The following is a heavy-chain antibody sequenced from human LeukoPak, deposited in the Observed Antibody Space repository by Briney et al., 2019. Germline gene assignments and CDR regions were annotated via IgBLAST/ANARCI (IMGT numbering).Heavy chain of an antibody. CDR3: AKDIGPPGGYYDSSGYIFDY. D-gene: IGHD3-22*01. CDR2: ISWNSGSI. V-gene: IGHV3-9*01. Sequence: GGSLRLSCAASGFTFDDYAMHWVRQAPGKGLEWVSGISWNSGSIGYADSVKGRFTISRDNAKNSLYLQMNSLRAEDTALYYCAKDIGPPGGYYDSSGYIFDYWGQGTLVTVSS. CDR1: GFTFDDYA. J-gene: IGHJ4*02.